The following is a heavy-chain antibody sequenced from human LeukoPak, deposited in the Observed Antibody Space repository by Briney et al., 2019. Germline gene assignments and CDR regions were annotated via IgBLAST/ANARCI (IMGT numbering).Heavy chain of an antibody. D-gene: IGHD6-13*01. CDR1: GGSVSSDSYY. CDR3: ARGSKAAPGTFDY. Sequence: PSETLSLTCTVSGGSVSSDSYYWSWIRQPPGKGLEWIGYVYYTGSTDYNPSLKSRVAISVDTPKNQFSLKLSSVTAADTAVYYCARGSKAAPGTFDYWGQGTLVTVSS. V-gene: IGHV4-61*01. J-gene: IGHJ4*02. CDR2: VYYTGST.